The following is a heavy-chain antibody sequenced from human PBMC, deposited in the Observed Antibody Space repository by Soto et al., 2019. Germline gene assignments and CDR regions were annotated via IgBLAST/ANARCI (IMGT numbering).Heavy chain of an antibody. V-gene: IGHV4-61*01. CDR1: GGSVSSGSYY. CDR3: ARGEDHYYYYGMDV. Sequence: SETLSLTCTVSGGSVSSGSYYWSWIRQPPGKGLEWIGYIYYSGSTNYNPSLKSRVTISVDTSKNQFSLKLSSVTAADTAVYYCARGEDHYYYYGMDVWGQGTTVTVS. D-gene: IGHD3-16*01. J-gene: IGHJ6*02. CDR2: IYYSGST.